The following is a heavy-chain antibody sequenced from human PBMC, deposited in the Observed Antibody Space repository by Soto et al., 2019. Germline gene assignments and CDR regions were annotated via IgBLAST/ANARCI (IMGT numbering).Heavy chain of an antibody. CDR1: GFTFSSYA. D-gene: IGHD5-12*01. CDR3: ALWGLRFVVSYFDY. V-gene: IGHV3-30-3*01. Sequence: PGGSLRLSCAASGFTFSSYAMHWVRQAPGKGLEWVAVISYDGSNKYYADSVKGRFTISRDNSKNTLYLQMNSLRAEDTAVYYCALWGLRFVVSYFDYWGQGTLVTVSS. CDR2: ISYDGSNK. J-gene: IGHJ4*02.